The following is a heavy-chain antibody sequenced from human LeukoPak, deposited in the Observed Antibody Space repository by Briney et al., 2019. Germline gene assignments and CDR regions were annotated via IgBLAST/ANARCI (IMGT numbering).Heavy chain of an antibody. CDR3: VRDDTSYSSSWYVLDY. J-gene: IGHJ4*02. CDR1: GGSISSYY. V-gene: IGHV4-59*01. D-gene: IGHD6-13*01. CDR2: IYYSGST. Sequence: SETLSLTCTVSGGSISSYYWSWIRQPPGKGLEWIGYIYYSGSTNYNPSLKSRVTISVDTSKNQFSLKLSSVTAADTAVYYCVRDDTSYSSSWYVLDYWGQGTLVTVSS.